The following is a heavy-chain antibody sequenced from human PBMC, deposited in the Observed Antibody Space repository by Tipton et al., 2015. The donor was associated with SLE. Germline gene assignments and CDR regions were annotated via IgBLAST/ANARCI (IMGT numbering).Heavy chain of an antibody. CDR1: GYSISSGYY. CDR3: AREVEYQLLLPYMDV. J-gene: IGHJ6*03. CDR2: IYHSGST. D-gene: IGHD2-2*01. V-gene: IGHV4-38-2*02. Sequence: TLSLTCTVSGYSISSGYYWGWIRQPPGKGLEWIGRIYHSGSTYYNPSLKSRVTISVDTSKNLFSLKLSSVTAADTAVYYCAREVEYQLLLPYMDVWGKGTTVTVSS.